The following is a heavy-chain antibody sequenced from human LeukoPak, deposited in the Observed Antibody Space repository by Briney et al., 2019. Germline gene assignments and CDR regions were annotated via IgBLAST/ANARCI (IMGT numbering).Heavy chain of an antibody. Sequence: GGSLRLSCAASGFXFSSYEMNWVRQAPGKGLEWLSHISSGGSTIFYADSVRGRFTISRDNAKNSLFLQMNSLRAGDTAIYYCARGIGGYWGQGTLVSVSS. CDR1: GFXFSSYE. V-gene: IGHV3-48*03. CDR2: ISSGGSTI. CDR3: ARGIGGY. J-gene: IGHJ4*02.